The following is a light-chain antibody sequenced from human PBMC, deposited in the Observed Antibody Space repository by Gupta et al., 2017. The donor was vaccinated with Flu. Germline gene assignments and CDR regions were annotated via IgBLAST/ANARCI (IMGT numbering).Light chain of an antibody. Sequence: SPGQTASITCSGDNLEKKYVCWYQQKPGQSPVLVMYQDNRRPSGIPERFSGSASGNTAILTISGTRAMDEADYYCQAWDRTTRVFGGGTKLTVL. CDR1: NLEKKY. CDR3: QAWDRTTRV. J-gene: IGLJ3*02. V-gene: IGLV3-1*01. CDR2: QDN.